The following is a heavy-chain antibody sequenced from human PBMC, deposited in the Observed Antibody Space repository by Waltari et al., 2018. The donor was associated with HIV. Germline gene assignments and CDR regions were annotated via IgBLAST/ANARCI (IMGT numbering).Heavy chain of an antibody. CDR3: ARDSYYYDSSGFFPDF. J-gene: IGHJ4*02. Sequence: QVQLVQSGAEVKKPGASVKVSCKASGYTFTAYYMHWVRQAPGQGLEGMGRINLNSGDTNYGQKFQGRVTMTRDTSISTAYMELSRLRSDDTAVYYCARDSYYYDSSGFFPDFWGQGTLVTVSS. V-gene: IGHV1-2*06. CDR1: GYTFTAYY. CDR2: INLNSGDT. D-gene: IGHD3-22*01.